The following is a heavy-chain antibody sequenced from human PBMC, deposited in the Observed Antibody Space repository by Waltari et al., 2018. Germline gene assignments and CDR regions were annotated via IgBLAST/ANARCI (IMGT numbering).Heavy chain of an antibody. V-gene: IGHV3-48*01. Sequence: EVQLVESGGGLVQPGGSLRLSCSASGFTFSSYSMNWVRQAPGKGLEWGSDISSSSSTIYDADSVKGRFTISRDNAKNALYLQMNSLRAEDTAVYYCARDVATGYFDLWGRGTLVTVSS. CDR2: ISSSSSTI. CDR1: GFTFSSYS. J-gene: IGHJ2*01. D-gene: IGHD5-12*01. CDR3: ARDVATGYFDL.